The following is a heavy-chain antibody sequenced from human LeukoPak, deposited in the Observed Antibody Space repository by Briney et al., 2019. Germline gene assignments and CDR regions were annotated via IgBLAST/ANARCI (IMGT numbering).Heavy chain of an antibody. V-gene: IGHV1-69*02. J-gene: IGHJ2*01. CDR1: GGTFSSYT. Sequence: SVKVSCKASGGTFSSYTISWVRQAPGRGLEWMGRIIPILGIANYAQKFQGRVTITADKSTSTAYMELSSLRSEDTAVYYCAKTATLSPYVDWYFDLWGRGTLVTVSS. CDR2: IIPILGIA. D-gene: IGHD2-15*01. CDR3: AKTATLSPYVDWYFDL.